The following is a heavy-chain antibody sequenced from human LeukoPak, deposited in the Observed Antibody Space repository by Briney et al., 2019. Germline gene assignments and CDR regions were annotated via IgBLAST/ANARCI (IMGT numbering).Heavy chain of an antibody. Sequence: PGGSLRLSCAASGFTVSSNYMSWVRQAPGKGLEWVSVIYSGGSTYYADSVKGRFTISRHNSKNTLYLQMNSLRAEDTAVYYRARVMAYYYDSSGYYPTGFDYWGQGTLVTVSS. CDR3: ARVMAYYYDSSGYYPTGFDY. V-gene: IGHV3-53*04. CDR1: GFTVSSNY. CDR2: IYSGGST. J-gene: IGHJ4*02. D-gene: IGHD3-22*01.